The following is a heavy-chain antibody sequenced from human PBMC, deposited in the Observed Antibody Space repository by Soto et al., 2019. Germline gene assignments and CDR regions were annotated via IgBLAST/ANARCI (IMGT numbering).Heavy chain of an antibody. Sequence: PGGSLRLSCAASGFTFSSYSMNWVRQAPGKGLEWVSYISSSSSYIYYADSVKGRFTISRDNAKNSLYLQMNSLRAEDTAVYYCARDGYYYDSSGYYPWYFDYWGQGTLVTVSS. CDR1: GFTFSSYS. CDR3: ARDGYYYDSSGYYPWYFDY. J-gene: IGHJ4*02. CDR2: ISSSSSYI. D-gene: IGHD3-22*01. V-gene: IGHV3-21*05.